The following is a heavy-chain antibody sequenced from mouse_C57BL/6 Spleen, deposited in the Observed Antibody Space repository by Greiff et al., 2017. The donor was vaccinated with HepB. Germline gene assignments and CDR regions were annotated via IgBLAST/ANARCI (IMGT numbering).Heavy chain of an antibody. CDR3: ARSGVYDGYYDWYFDV. CDR1: GYTFTSYW. J-gene: IGHJ1*03. CDR2: INPSNGGT. Sequence: QVQLKQPGTELVKPGASVKLSCKASGYTFTSYWMHWVKQRPGQGLEWIGNINPSNGGTNYNEKFKSKATLTVDKSSSTAYMQLSSLTSEDSAVYYCARSGVYDGYYDWYFDVWGTGTTVTVSS. D-gene: IGHD2-3*01. V-gene: IGHV1-53*01.